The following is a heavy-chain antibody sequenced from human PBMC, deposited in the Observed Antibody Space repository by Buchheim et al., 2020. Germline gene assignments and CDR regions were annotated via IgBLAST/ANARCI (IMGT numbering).Heavy chain of an antibody. D-gene: IGHD3-3*01. J-gene: IGHJ6*03. CDR3: ARDAYYDLWSGYAFYYYYYYMDV. CDR1: GYTFTSYG. CDR2: ISAYNGNI. V-gene: IGHV1-18*01. Sequence: QVQLVQSGAEVKKPGASVKVSCKASGYTFTSYGISWVRQAPGQGLEWMGWISAYNGNINYAQKLQGRVPMTTDTYTSTAYMELRSLRSDDTAVYYCARDAYYDLWSGYAFYYYYYYMDVWGKGTT.